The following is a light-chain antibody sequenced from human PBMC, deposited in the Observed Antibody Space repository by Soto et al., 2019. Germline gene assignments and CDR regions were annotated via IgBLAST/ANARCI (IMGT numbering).Light chain of an antibody. J-gene: IGKJ2*03. CDR2: DAS. Sequence: EIVLTQSPGTLSLSPGDRATLSCRASQSVSRSYLGWYQQKPGQAPRLLIYDASNRATGIPARFSGRGSGTDFTLTINSLEPEDFASYYCHQSLSSPYSFGPGTKVDI. V-gene: IGKV3D-20*02. CDR3: HQSLSSPYS. CDR1: QSVSRSY.